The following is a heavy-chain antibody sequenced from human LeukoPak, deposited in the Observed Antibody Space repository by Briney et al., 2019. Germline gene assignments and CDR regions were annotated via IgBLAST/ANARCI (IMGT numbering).Heavy chain of an antibody. V-gene: IGHV3-7*01. Sequence: GGSLRLSCAASGFAFSNYWMTWVRQAPGKGLEWVAHINQDGSEEHYMDSAKARFTISRDNAKNSLSLQMNSLRAEDTAVYYCVRDGGVSGYDLLDYWGQGTLVTVSS. CDR2: INQDGSEE. CDR3: VRDGGVSGYDLLDY. CDR1: GFAFSNYW. D-gene: IGHD5-12*01. J-gene: IGHJ4*02.